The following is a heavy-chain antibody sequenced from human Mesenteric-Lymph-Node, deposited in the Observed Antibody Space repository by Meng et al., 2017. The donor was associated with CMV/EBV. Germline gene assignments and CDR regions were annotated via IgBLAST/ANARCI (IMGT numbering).Heavy chain of an antibody. D-gene: IGHD6-13*01. Sequence: GESLKISCAASGFTFSSYAMSWVRQAPGKGLEWVSVIYSGGSSTYYADSVKGRFTISRDNSKNTLYLQMNSLRAEDTAVYYCAKVRDFHSSSWRDGLDYWGQGTLVTVSS. V-gene: IGHV3-23*03. CDR3: AKVRDFHSSSWRDGLDY. J-gene: IGHJ4*02. CDR1: GFTFSSYA. CDR2: IYSGGSST.